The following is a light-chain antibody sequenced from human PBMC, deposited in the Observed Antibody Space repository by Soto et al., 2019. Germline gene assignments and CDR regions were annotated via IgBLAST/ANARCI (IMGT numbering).Light chain of an antibody. J-gene: IGKJ4*01. CDR1: QSVSSSY. CDR2: GAS. Sequence: EIVLTQSPGTLSLSPGERATLSCRASQSVSSSYLAWYQQKPGQAPRLLIYGASSRATGIPDRFSGSGSGTDVTLPISRLEPEDFAVYYCQQYDSSPLTFGGGTKVEIK. V-gene: IGKV3-20*01. CDR3: QQYDSSPLT.